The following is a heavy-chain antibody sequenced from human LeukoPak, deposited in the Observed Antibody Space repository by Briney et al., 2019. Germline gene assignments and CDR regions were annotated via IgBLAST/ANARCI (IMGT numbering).Heavy chain of an antibody. D-gene: IGHD2-15*01. CDR3: ARDSRPRGGSCFDH. J-gene: IGHJ4*02. CDR1: GVTFTDHW. Sequence: GGSLRLSCAASGVTFTDHWMSWVRQTPGKGLEWLANIKEDGSEMFYVDFVKGRFTISRDDAINSVYLQMNNLTAEDTAVYYCARDSRPRGGSCFDHWGQGALVIVSS. V-gene: IGHV3-7*01. CDR2: IKEDGSEM.